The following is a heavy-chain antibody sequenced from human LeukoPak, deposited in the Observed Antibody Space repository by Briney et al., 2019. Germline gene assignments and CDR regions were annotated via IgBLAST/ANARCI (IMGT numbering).Heavy chain of an antibody. CDR1: GYTFTGYY. Sequence: ASVKVSCKASGYTFTGYYMHWVRQAPGQGLEWMGWINPNSGGTNYAQKFQGRVTMTRDTSISTAYMELSRLRSDDTAVYYCAREGAAALDYYYYYMDVWGKGTTVTVSS. V-gene: IGHV1-2*02. D-gene: IGHD6-13*01. CDR3: AREGAAALDYYYYYMDV. J-gene: IGHJ6*03. CDR2: INPNSGGT.